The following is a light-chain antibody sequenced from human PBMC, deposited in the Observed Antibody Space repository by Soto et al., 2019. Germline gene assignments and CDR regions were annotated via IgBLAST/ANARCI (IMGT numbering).Light chain of an antibody. CDR2: DVS. V-gene: IGLV2-14*03. Sequence: QSALTQPASVSGSPGQSITISRTGTSSDIGDYNYVSWYQHHPGKAPKLVIYDVSSRPSGVSDRFSGSKSGNTASLTISGLQAEDEADYYCIIFGGGTKLTVL. CDR1: SSDIGDYNY. CDR3: II. J-gene: IGLJ2*01.